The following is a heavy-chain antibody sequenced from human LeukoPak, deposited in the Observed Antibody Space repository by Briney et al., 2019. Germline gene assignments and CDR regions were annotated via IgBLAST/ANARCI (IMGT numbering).Heavy chain of an antibody. CDR3: ARVPRESNSH. CDR2: MNPNSGNT. J-gene: IGHJ4*02. CDR1: GYTFTSYD. V-gene: IGHV1-8*01. Sequence: ASVKVSCKASGYTFTSYDINWVRQATGQGREWMGYMNPNSGNTGYAQKYQGRVTMTRNTSISTAYMELSSLRSEDTAVYYCARVPRESNSHWGQGTLVTVSS. D-gene: IGHD1-1*01.